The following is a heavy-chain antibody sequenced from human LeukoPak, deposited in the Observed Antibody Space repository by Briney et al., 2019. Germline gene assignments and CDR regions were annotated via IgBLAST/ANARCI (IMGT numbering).Heavy chain of an antibody. D-gene: IGHD3-22*01. CDR2: IYGGAYST. CDR3: ARNSSGFKLGDAFDI. V-gene: IGHV3-23*01. CDR1: GFTFSSYA. Sequence: PGGSLTLSCAASGFTFSSYAMTWVRQAPGKGLEWISAIYGGAYSTSYADSVKGHFTISRENSKNTLYLQMNSLRAEDTAVYYCARNSSGFKLGDAFDIWGQGTLVTVSS. J-gene: IGHJ3*02.